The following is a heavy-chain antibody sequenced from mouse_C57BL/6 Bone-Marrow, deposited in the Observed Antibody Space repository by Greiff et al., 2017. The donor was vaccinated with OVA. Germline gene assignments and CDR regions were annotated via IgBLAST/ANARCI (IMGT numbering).Heavy chain of an antibody. V-gene: IGHV2-6*01. CDR1: GFSLTSYG. J-gene: IGHJ4*01. Sequence: QVQLQQSGPGLVAPSQSLSITCTVSGFSLTSYGVDWVRQSPGKGLEWLGVIWGVGSTNYNSALKSRLSISKDNSKSQVFLKMNSLQTDDTAMYYCARSQLGRDYAMDYWGQGTSVTVSS. CDR2: IWGVGST. D-gene: IGHD4-1*02. CDR3: ARSQLGRDYAMDY.